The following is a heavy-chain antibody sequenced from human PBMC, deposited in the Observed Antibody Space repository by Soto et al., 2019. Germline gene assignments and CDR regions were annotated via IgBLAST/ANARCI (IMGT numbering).Heavy chain of an antibody. D-gene: IGHD4-17*01. CDR1: GGSISSYY. CDR3: ARLSPYGDYDLDY. J-gene: IGHJ4*02. Sequence: SETLSLTCTVSGGSISSYYWSWIRQPPGKGLEWIGYIYYSGSTNYNPSLKSRVTISVETSKNQFSLKLSSVTAADTAVYYCARLSPYGDYDLDYWGQGTLVTVSS. V-gene: IGHV4-59*08. CDR2: IYYSGST.